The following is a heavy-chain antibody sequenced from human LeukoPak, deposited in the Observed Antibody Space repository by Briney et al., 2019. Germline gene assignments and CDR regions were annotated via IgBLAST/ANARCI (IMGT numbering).Heavy chain of an antibody. V-gene: IGHV3-74*01. D-gene: IGHD3-3*02. CDR1: GFTFSSYW. CDR2: INSDGSST. Sequence: GGSLRLSCAASGFTFSSYWMHWVRQAPGKGLVWVSCINSDGSSTSYADSVKGRFTISRDNAKNTLSLQMNSLRAEDTAMYYCARDGILGSHDCWGQGTLVTVSS. CDR3: ARDGILGSHDC. J-gene: IGHJ4*02.